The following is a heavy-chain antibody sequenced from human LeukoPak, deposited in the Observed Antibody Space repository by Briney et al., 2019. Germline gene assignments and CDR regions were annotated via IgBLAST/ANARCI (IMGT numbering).Heavy chain of an antibody. J-gene: IGHJ5*01. Sequence: GGSLRLSCATSGFTFGTYAMSWVRQGPGKGLEWVARISNAAGTTNYADSVRGRFTISRDNSQNTLYLQMSSLRVEDTAEYYCAKDDLRGYDFDSWGQGTLVIVSS. CDR1: GFTFGTYA. CDR2: ISNAAGTT. D-gene: IGHD5-12*01. CDR3: AKDDLRGYDFDS. V-gene: IGHV3-23*01.